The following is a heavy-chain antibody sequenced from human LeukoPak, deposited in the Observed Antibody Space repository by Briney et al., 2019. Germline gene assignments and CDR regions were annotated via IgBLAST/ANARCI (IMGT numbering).Heavy chain of an antibody. CDR1: GYSISSGYF. Sequence: PSETLSLTCGVSGYSISSGYFWVWIRQPPGKGLEWIGSVYHTGATYYNPSLRSPVTISVDTSKNQFSLELNSVTAADTAVYYCARDPGLTISANWFDPWGQGTLVTVSS. V-gene: IGHV4-38-2*02. J-gene: IGHJ5*02. D-gene: IGHD3-3*01. CDR3: ARDPGLTISANWFDP. CDR2: VYHTGAT.